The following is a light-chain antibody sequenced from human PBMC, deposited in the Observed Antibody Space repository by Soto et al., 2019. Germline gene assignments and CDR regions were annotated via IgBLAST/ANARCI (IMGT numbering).Light chain of an antibody. CDR1: QDIRND. CDR2: AAS. Sequence: GARVTIPCRASQDIRNDLGWYQQKPGQAPKRLIYAASSLQSGVPSRFSGSGSGTEFTLTISSLQPEDLATYYCQQHGYYPRTFGGGTKVEIK. CDR3: QQHGYYPRT. V-gene: IGKV1-17*01. J-gene: IGKJ4*01.